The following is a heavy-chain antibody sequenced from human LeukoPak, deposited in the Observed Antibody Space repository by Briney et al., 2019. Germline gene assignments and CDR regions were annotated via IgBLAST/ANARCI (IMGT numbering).Heavy chain of an antibody. CDR3: AKDKAPFHQLADYLDY. CDR1: GFTFSSYG. V-gene: IGHV3-30*02. CDR2: IRYDGSNK. Sequence: GGSLRLSCAASGFTFSSYGMHWVRQAPGKGLEWVAFIRYDGSNKYYADSVKGRFTISRDNSKNTLYLQMNSLRAEDTAVYYCAKDKAPFHQLADYLDYWGQGTLVTVSS. D-gene: IGHD6-13*01. J-gene: IGHJ4*02.